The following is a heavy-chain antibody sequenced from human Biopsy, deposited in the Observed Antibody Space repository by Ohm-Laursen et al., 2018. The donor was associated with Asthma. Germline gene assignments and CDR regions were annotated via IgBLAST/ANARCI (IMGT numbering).Heavy chain of an antibody. CDR2: ISKDASTQ. CDR1: GLTFRNYG. Sequence: SLRLSCSASGLTFRNYGMHWVRQAPGKGLEWVGVISKDASTQDYADSVKGRFTMARDNSKNTLDLQMNSLREEDTAVYYCVRDGTDDAFDIWGQGTVVSVSS. J-gene: IGHJ3*02. D-gene: IGHD1-1*01. CDR3: VRDGTDDAFDI. V-gene: IGHV3-30*03.